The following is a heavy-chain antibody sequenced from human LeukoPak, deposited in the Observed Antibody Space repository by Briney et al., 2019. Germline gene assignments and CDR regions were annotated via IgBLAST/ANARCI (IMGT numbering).Heavy chain of an antibody. V-gene: IGHV3-48*02. CDR1: GFTFSNYK. CDR3: ARDRDYGDYVPHFDY. J-gene: IGHJ4*02. CDR2: ITASSGTI. D-gene: IGHD4-17*01. Sequence: GGSLRLSCAASGFTFSNYKMNWVRQAPGKGLEWVSYITASSGTIYYADSVKGRFTISRDNAKNSLYLQMNSLRDEDAAVYYCARDRDYGDYVPHFDYWGQGTLVTVSS.